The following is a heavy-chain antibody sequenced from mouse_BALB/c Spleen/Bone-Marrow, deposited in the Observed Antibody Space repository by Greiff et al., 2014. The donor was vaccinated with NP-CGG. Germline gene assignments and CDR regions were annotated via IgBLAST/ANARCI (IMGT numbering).Heavy chain of an antibody. Sequence: QVQLQQSGAELAKPGASVKMSCKASGYTFTSYWMHWVKQRPGQGLEWIGYINPSTGYTEYNQKFKDKATLTADKSSSTAYMQLSGLTFENSAVYYCARSATMIFAYWGQGTLVTVSA. V-gene: IGHV1-7*01. J-gene: IGHJ3*01. D-gene: IGHD2-4*01. CDR3: ARSATMIFAY. CDR1: GYTFTSYW. CDR2: INPSTGYT.